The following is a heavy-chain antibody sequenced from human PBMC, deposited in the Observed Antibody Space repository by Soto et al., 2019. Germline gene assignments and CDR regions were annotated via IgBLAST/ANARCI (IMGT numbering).Heavy chain of an antibody. V-gene: IGHV3-15*01. CDR3: TTGLSNGYYNFDY. D-gene: IGHD3-22*01. CDR1: GFTFRNAG. J-gene: IGHJ4*02. CDR2: IKGEADGGTT. Sequence: PGGSLRLSCAASGFTFRNAGMSWVRQAPGKGLEWVGRIKGEADGGTTDYAAPVKGRITISRDHSKDTLYLQMNSLKTEDTAVYYCTTGLSNGYYNFDYWGQGTPVTVSS.